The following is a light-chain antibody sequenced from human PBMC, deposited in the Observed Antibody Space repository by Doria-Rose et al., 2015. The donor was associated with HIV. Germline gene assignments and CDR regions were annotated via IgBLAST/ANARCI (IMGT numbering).Light chain of an antibody. CDR3: QSYDSRLSVYV. CDR2: GNT. CDR1: SSNIGAGFD. J-gene: IGLJ1*01. Sequence: QSVVTQPPSVSGAPGQRVAIPCTGSSSNIGAGFDVNWYQQFPGTAPKLLIHGNTNRPSGVPDRFSGSKSGTSASLATSGLRAEDEADYYCQSYDSRLSVYVFGPGTKVTVL. V-gene: IGLV1-40*02.